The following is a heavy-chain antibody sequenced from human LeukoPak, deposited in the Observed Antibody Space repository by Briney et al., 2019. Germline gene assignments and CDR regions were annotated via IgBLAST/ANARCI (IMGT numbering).Heavy chain of an antibody. CDR2: INHSGST. Sequence: SETVSLTCAVYGGSFSGYYWSWIRQPPGKALEWIGEINHSGSTNYNPSLKSRVTISVDTSKNQFSLKLSSVTAADTAVYHCARGEEQWLEWYFDLWGRGTLVTVSS. CDR1: GGSFSGYY. V-gene: IGHV4-34*01. D-gene: IGHD6-19*01. J-gene: IGHJ2*01. CDR3: ARGEEQWLEWYFDL.